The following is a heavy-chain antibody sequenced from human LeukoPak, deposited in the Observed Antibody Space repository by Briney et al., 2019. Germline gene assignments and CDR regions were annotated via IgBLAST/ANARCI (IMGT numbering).Heavy chain of an antibody. CDR1: GFTFSSYA. Sequence: GESLRLSCAASGFTFSSYAMSWVRQAPGKGLEWVSAISGSGGSTYYADSVKGRFTISRDNSKNTLYLQMNSLRAEDTAVYYCAKGGFTMVRGVISFDWFDPWGQGTLVTVSS. J-gene: IGHJ5*02. V-gene: IGHV3-23*01. CDR2: ISGSGGST. D-gene: IGHD3-10*01. CDR3: AKGGFTMVRGVISFDWFDP.